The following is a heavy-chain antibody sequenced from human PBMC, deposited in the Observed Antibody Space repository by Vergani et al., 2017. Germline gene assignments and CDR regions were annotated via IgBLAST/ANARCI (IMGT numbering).Heavy chain of an antibody. Sequence: QVQLQQSGPGLVKPSQTLSLTCAISGDSVSSNSAAWNWIRQSPSRGLEWLGRTYYRSKWYNDYAVSVKSRITINPDTSKNQFSLQLNSVTPEDTAVYYCAEGRGELPPYYYYYYMDVWGKGATVTVSS. J-gene: IGHJ6*03. CDR1: GDSVSSNSAA. CDR2: TYYRSKWYN. V-gene: IGHV6-1*01. D-gene: IGHD1-26*01. CDR3: AEGRGELPPYYYYYYMDV.